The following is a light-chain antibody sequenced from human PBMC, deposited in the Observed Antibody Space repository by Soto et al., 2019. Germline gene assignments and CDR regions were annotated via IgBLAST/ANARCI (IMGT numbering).Light chain of an antibody. CDR2: DAS. V-gene: IGKV1-5*01. J-gene: IGKJ4*01. Sequence: DIQMTQSPSTLSASVGDRVTITCPASQSISSWLAWYQQKPGKAPKLLIYDASSLESGVPSRFSGSGSGTEFTLTISSLQPDDFATYYCQQYNSYSLLTFGGGTKVEIK. CDR3: QQYNSYSLLT. CDR1: QSISSW.